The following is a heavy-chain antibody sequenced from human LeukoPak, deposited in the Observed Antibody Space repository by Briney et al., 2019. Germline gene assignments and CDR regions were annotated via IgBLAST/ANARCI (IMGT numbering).Heavy chain of an antibody. Sequence: PGGSLRLSCAPSGFTFSSYWMHWVRQAPGKGLVWVSRINNDGSSTPYADSVKGRFTISRDNAKNSLYLQMNSLRAEDTAVYYCARAAVAECFDYWGQGTLVTDSS. J-gene: IGHJ4*02. CDR2: INNDGSST. D-gene: IGHD6-19*01. CDR1: GFTFSSYW. CDR3: ARAAVAECFDY. V-gene: IGHV3-74*01.